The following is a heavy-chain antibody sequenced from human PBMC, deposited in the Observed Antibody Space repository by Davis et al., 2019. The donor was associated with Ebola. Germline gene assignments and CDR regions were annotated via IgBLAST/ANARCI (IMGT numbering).Heavy chain of an antibody. CDR2: INTNSANP. V-gene: IGHV7-4-1*02. CDR3: ARITTTAAFDI. J-gene: IGHJ3*02. CDR1: GYRFSTYA. D-gene: IGHD1-1*01. Sequence: ASVKVSCKASGYRFSTYAVNWVRQAPGQALEWMGWINTNSANPTYAQGYTGRFVFSLDTSVSTAYLQVSSLKAEDTAVYYCARITTTAAFDIWGQGTLVTVSS.